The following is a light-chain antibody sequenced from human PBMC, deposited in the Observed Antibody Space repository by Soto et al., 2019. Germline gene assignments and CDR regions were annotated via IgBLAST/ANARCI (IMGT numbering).Light chain of an antibody. CDR1: QGIRND. J-gene: IGKJ1*01. V-gene: IGKV1-17*01. CDR2: AAS. CDR3: LQHYYYPPWT. Sequence: DIQMTQSPSSLSSSGGDTVASTCRASQGIRNDLGWYQQKPGKAPKSLIYAASSLQSGVPSRFSGSGSGTEFTLTISGLQPEDFATYYCLQHYYYPPWTFGQGTKVDI.